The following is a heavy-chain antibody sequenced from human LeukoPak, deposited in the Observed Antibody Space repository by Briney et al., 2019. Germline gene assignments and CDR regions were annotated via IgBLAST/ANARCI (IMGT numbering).Heavy chain of an antibody. V-gene: IGHV4-59*09. Sequence: YIESTNYNPSLKRRFTISVDTSKNQFSLKLSSVTAADTAVYYCARGRIAVAGTKNYFDYWGQGTLVTVSS. D-gene: IGHD6-19*01. CDR2: YIEST. J-gene: IGHJ4*02. CDR3: ARGRIAVAGTKNYFDY.